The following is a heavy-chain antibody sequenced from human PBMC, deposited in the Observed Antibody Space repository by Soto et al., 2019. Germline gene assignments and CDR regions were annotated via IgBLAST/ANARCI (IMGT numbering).Heavy chain of an antibody. D-gene: IGHD3-10*01. CDR3: ARRGTYGSGTYLNPYYYYYGMDV. CDR1: GCRFAAYG. V-gene: IGHV5-51*01. J-gene: IGHJ6*02. CDR2: IYPGDSDT. Sequence: GVSKRISWRGAGCRFAAYGGAWVRQMPGKGLEWMGIIYPGDSDTRYSPSFQGQVTISADKSISTAYLQWSSLKASDTAMYYCARRGTYGSGTYLNPYYYYYGMDVWGQGTTVTVSS.